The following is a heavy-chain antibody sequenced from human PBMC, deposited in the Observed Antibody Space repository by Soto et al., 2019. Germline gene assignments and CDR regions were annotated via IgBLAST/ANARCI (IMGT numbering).Heavy chain of an antibody. CDR3: ARLGRSSSA. Sequence: GGSLGLSCAASGFTFSSYAMHWVRQAPGKGLEWVAVISYDGSNKYYADSVKGRFTISRDNSKNTLYLQMNSLRAEDTAVYYCARLGRSSSAWGQRSLVPVSA. CDR2: ISYDGSNK. V-gene: IGHV3-30-3*01. J-gene: IGHJ5*02. D-gene: IGHD6-6*01. CDR1: GFTFSSYA.